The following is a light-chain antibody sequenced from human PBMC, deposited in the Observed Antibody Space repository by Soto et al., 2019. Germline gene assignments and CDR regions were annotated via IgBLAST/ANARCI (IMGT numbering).Light chain of an antibody. CDR1: QSVSNDF. Sequence: EIVLTQSPGILSLSPGERSSLACRASQSVSNDFLAWYQQKPGQAPRLLIYGASSRATGIPDRFSGSGSGTDFTLTISRLEPEDFAVYYCQQYDDSPWTFGQGTKVDIK. V-gene: IGKV3-20*01. CDR2: GAS. CDR3: QQYDDSPWT. J-gene: IGKJ1*01.